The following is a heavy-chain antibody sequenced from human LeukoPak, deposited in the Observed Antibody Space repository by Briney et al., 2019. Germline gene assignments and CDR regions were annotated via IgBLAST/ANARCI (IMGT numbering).Heavy chain of an antibody. D-gene: IGHD2-2*01. V-gene: IGHV3-21*01. CDR2: ISSSSSYI. CDR1: GFTFSSYS. J-gene: IGHJ4*02. CDR3: ARVYCSSTSCLLDY. Sequence: GGSLRLSCAASGFTFSSYSMNWVRQAPGKGLEWVSSISSSSSYIYYAVSVKGRFTISRDNAKNSLYLQMNSLRAEDTAVYYCARVYCSSTSCLLDYWGQGTLVTVSS.